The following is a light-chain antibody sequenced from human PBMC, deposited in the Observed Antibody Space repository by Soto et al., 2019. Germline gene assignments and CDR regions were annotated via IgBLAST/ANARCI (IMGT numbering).Light chain of an antibody. Sequence: ALTQPASVSGSPGQSITISCTGSSSDIGTYNYLSWYQQHPGKAPKLMIYEVSDRPSGISNRFSGSKSGNTASLTISGLQAEDEADYYCSSYTSSGTHWVFGGGTKVTVL. J-gene: IGLJ3*02. CDR1: SSDIGTYNY. V-gene: IGLV2-14*01. CDR2: EVS. CDR3: SSYTSSGTHWV.